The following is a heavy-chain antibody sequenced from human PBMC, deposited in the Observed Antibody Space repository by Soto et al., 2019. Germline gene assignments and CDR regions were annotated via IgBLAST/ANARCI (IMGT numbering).Heavy chain of an antibody. CDR3: ARDTGGKGGGRNWFDP. J-gene: IGHJ5*02. Sequence: SQTLSLTCAISGDSVSRNSAAWNWIRQSPSRGLEWLGRTYYRSKWYNDYAVSVKSRITINPDTSKNQFSLQLNSVTPEDTAVYYCARDTGGKGGGRNWFDPWGQGTLVTVSS. CDR2: TYYRSKWYN. V-gene: IGHV6-1*01. D-gene: IGHD1-1*01. CDR1: GDSVSRNSAA.